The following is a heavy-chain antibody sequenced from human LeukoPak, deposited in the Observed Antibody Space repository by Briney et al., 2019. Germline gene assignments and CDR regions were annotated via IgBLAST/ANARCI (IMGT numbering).Heavy chain of an antibody. CDR2: ISTSSTTV. V-gene: IGHV3-48*04. D-gene: IGHD1-1*01. CDR1: GFMFNSYS. CDR3: ARDSGAKGDY. Sequence: GWSLRLSCAASGFMFNSYSMNWVPQAPGEGWGLISYISTSSTTVHYADSVKGRFTISRDDAENLLFLQMNSLRVEDTAVYYCARDSGAKGDYWGQGSLVTVSS. J-gene: IGHJ4*02.